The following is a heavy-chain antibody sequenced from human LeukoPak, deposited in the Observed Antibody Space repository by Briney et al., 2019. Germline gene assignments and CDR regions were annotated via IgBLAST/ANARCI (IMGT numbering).Heavy chain of an antibody. CDR1: GFTFSSYS. Sequence: PGGSLRLSCAASGFTFSSYSMNWVRQAPGKGLEWVSSISSSSSYIYYADSVKGRFTISRDNAKNSLYLQMNSLRAEDTAVYYCARIIAAAGPYYYYYMDVWGKGTTVTVSS. J-gene: IGHJ6*03. CDR3: ARIIAAAGPYYYYYMDV. V-gene: IGHV3-21*01. D-gene: IGHD6-13*01. CDR2: ISSSSSYI.